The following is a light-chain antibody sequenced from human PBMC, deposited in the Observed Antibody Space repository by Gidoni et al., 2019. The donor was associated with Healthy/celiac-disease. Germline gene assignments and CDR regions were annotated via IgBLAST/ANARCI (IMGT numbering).Light chain of an antibody. Sequence: MTQSPSSLSASVGDRVTITCRASQSISSYLNWYQQKPGKAPKLLIYAASSLQSGVPSRFLXSGXXTDXXXTIXXXQPXXFAXXXCQXXXSTXXTFXPXTKVEIK. CDR2: AAS. CDR1: QSISSY. V-gene: IGKV1-39*01. J-gene: IGKJ3*01. CDR3: QXXXSTXXT.